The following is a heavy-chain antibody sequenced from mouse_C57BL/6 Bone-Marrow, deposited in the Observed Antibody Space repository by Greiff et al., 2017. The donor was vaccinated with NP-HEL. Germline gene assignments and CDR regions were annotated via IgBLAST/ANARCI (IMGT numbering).Heavy chain of an antibody. Sequence: QVQLQQSGAELARPGASVKLSCKASGYTFTSYGISWVKQRTGQGLEWIGEIYPRSGNTYYNEKFKGKATLTADKSSSTAYMELRSLTSEDSAVYFCARWYGPLFAYGGQGTLVTVSA. D-gene: IGHD1-2*01. V-gene: IGHV1-81*01. CDR1: GYTFTSYG. CDR2: IYPRSGNT. CDR3: ARWYGPLFAY. J-gene: IGHJ3*01.